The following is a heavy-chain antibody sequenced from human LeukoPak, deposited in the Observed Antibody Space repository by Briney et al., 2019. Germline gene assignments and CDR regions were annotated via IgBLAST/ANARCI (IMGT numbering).Heavy chain of an antibody. J-gene: IGHJ4*02. V-gene: IGHV3-7*01. CDR1: GLTLSSYW. Sequence: GGSLRLSCAASGLTLSSYWMSWVRQAPGKGLEWVANIKQDGSEKYYVDSVKGRFTISRDNAKNSLYLQMDSLRAEDTAVYYCARTSGTGWSYWGQGTLVTVSS. D-gene: IGHD3-9*01. CDR2: IKQDGSEK. CDR3: ARTSGTGWSY.